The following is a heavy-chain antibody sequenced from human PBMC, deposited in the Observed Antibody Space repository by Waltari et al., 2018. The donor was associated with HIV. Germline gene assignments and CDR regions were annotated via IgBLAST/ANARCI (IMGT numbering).Heavy chain of an antibody. J-gene: IGHJ4*02. D-gene: IGHD2-2*01. CDR2: ISGNGGSR. Sequence: EVQLVESGGGLVQPGESLRLSCAASGLTFSTYVMTWVRQAPGKGLQWVAGISGNGGSRYYTDSVKGRFTISRDNSKKTLYLQMDSLRAEDTAVYYCAKVPVLPTGREDYWGQGTLVTVSS. V-gene: IGHV3-23*04. CDR3: AKVPVLPTGREDY. CDR1: GLTFSTYV.